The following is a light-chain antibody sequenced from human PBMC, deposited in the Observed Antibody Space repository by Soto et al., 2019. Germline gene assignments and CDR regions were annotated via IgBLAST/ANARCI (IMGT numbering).Light chain of an antibody. CDR3: QQSYITPPYT. CDR2: DAS. V-gene: IGKV1-39*01. J-gene: IGKJ2*01. CDR1: QSISSY. Sequence: DIQMTQSPSSLSASVGDRVTITCRASQSISSYLNWYQQKQGKAPKLLIYDASSLQSGVPSRFSGSGSGTDFSLTTSSLQPEDVAAYYCQQSYITPPYTFGQGTKLEIK.